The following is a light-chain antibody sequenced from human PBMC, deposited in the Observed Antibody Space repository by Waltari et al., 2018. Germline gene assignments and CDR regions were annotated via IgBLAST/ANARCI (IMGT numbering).Light chain of an antibody. CDR2: EVN. V-gene: IGLV2-14*01. CDR1: SSDVGGYNY. Sequence: QSALTQPASVSGSPGQSITISCTGTSSDVGGYNYVSWYQQHPGKAPKLMIYEVNNRPSGVSDRLSGSKSGNTASLTISGLQAEDEADYYCTSYTSSITYVFGTGTKVTVL. J-gene: IGLJ1*01. CDR3: TSYTSSITYV.